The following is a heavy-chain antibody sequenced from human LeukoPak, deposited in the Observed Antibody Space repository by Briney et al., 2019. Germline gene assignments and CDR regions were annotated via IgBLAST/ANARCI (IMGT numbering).Heavy chain of an antibody. CDR3: ARIDSSGYYYGSGSPH. Sequence: SVKVSCKASGGTFSSYAISWVRQAPGQGLEWMGRIIPILGIANYAQKFQGRVTISADKSTSTAYMELSSLRSEDTAVYYCARIDSSGYYYGSGSPHWGQGTLVTVSS. CDR1: GGTFSSYA. CDR2: IIPILGIA. V-gene: IGHV1-69*04. J-gene: IGHJ4*02. D-gene: IGHD3-10*01.